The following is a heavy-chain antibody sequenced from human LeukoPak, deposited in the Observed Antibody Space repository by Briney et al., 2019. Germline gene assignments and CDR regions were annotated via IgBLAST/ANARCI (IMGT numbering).Heavy chain of an antibody. CDR3: ARLKYTSSWHYFFDY. V-gene: IGHV3-11*04. D-gene: IGHD6-13*01. J-gene: IGHJ4*02. CDR1: GFTFSDDY. Sequence: GGSLRLSCAASGFTFSDDYMSWIRQAPGKGLEWVSYISSSGSSIYYGDSVKGRFTISRDNAKNSLYLQMNSLRADDTAMYYCARLKYTSSWHYFFDYWGQGTLVTVSS. CDR2: ISSSGSSI.